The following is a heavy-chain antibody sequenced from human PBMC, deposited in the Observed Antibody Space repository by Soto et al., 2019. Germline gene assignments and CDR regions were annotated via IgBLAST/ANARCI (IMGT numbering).Heavy chain of an antibody. CDR1: GFTFSTYS. D-gene: IGHD3-10*01. CDR2: ITSSDYI. J-gene: IGHJ5*02. Sequence: EVQVVESGGGLVKPGGSLRLSCIGSGFTFSTYSMNWVRQAPGRGLEWVSSITSSDYIHYADSVKGRFTISSDNAKRSLYLQTDSLRAEDTAIYYCTRDENFYASGRGFDPWGQGTLVTVSS. V-gene: IGHV3-21*01. CDR3: TRDENFYASGRGFDP.